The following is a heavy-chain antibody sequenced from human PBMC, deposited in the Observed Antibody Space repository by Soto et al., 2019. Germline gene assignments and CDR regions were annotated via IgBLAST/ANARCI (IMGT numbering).Heavy chain of an antibody. V-gene: IGHV5-10-1*01. CDR2: IDPSDSYT. D-gene: IGHD3-16*01. CDR1: GYSFTVYW. CDR3: ARQKGGLKNWIYP. J-gene: IGHJ5*02. Sequence: PGESLKISCKGSGYSFTVYWISWVRQMPGKGLEWMGRIDPSDSYTNYSPSFQGHVTISADKSISTAYLQWSSLKASDSAMYYCARQKGGLKNWIYPWCQGTLLTISS.